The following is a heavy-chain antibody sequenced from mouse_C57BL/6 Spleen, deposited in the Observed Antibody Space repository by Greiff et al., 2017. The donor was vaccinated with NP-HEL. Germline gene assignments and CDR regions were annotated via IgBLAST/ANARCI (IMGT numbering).Heavy chain of an antibody. Sequence: VQLQQSGAELAKPGASVKLSCKASGYTFTSYWMHWVKQRPGQGLEWIGYINPSSGYTKYNQKFKDKATLTADKSSSTAYMQLSSLTYEDYAVYYCARDYYGSSYYFDYWGQGTTLTVSS. J-gene: IGHJ2*01. CDR3: ARDYYGSSYYFDY. CDR1: GYTFTSYW. V-gene: IGHV1-7*01. CDR2: INPSSGYT. D-gene: IGHD1-1*01.